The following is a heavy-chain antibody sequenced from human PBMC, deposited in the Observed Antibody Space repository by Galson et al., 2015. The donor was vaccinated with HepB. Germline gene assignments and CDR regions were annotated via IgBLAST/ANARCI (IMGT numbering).Heavy chain of an antibody. CDR2: IYPGDSDT. D-gene: IGHD3-22*01. CDR3: ARPGWYYDSSGYPYYFDY. CDR1: GYSFTSYW. Sequence: QSGAEVKKPGESLKISCKGSGYSFTSYWIGWVRQMPGKGLEWMGIIYPGDSDTRYSPSFQGQVTISADKSISTAYLQWSSLKASDTAMYYCARPGWYYDSSGYPYYFDYWGQGTLVTVSS. V-gene: IGHV5-51*01. J-gene: IGHJ4*02.